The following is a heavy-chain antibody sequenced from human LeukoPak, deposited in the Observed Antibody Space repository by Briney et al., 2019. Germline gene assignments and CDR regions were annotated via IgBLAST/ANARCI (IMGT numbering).Heavy chain of an antibody. CDR1: GFTFSSYA. D-gene: IGHD4-4*01. J-gene: IGHJ6*02. Sequence: GGSLRLSCAASGFTFSSYAMSWVRQAPGKGLEWVSAISGSGGSTYYADSVKGRFTISRDNPKNTLYLQMNSLRAEDTAVYYCAGWTNPTVTFYYYYGMDVWGQGTTVTVSS. V-gene: IGHV3-23*01. CDR3: AGWTNPTVTFYYYYGMDV. CDR2: ISGSGGST.